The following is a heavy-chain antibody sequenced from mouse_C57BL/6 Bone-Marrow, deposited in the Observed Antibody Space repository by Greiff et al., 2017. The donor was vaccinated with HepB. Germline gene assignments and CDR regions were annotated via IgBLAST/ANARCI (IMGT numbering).Heavy chain of an antibody. V-gene: IGHV1-64*01. CDR3: ARSGIYYYGSSPGFAY. CDR2: IHPNSGST. CDR1: GYTFTSYW. Sequence: QVQLQQSGAELVKPGASVKLSCKASGYTFTSYWMHWVKQRPGQGLEWIGMIHPNSGSTNYNEKFKSKATLTVDKSSSTAYMQLSSLTSEDSAVYYCARSGIYYYGSSPGFAYWGQGTLVTVSA. J-gene: IGHJ3*01. D-gene: IGHD1-1*01.